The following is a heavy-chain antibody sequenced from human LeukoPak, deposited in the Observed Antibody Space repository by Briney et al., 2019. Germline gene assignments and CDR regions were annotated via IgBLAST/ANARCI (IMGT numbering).Heavy chain of an antibody. Sequence: GGSLRLSCAASGLTFSSYSMSWVRQAPGRGLEWVSFITDAGGTTYYADSVKGRFTISRDNSKNTLYLQMNSLRVEDTALYYCAKDPRDSSGYYYSGSSFWGPGTLVTVSA. D-gene: IGHD3-22*01. CDR3: AKDPRDSSGYYYSGSSF. CDR1: GLTFSSYS. V-gene: IGHV3-23*01. J-gene: IGHJ1*01. CDR2: ITDAGGTT.